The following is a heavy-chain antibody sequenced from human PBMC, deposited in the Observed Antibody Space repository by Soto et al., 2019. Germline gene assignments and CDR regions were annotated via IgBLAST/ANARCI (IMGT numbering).Heavy chain of an antibody. J-gene: IGHJ6*02. D-gene: IGHD5-18*01. Sequence: QEHLVQSGGGVVQPGGSLRLSCAASGFTCSIFGMHWVRQAPGKGLEWVAVLSYDGTYTYSADAVKGRFTSSRDNSKNMLFLKLNSLRTDDTAVYYCANDQAKYRSGYVYGIDVWGHVTAVTVSS. CDR3: ANDQAKYRSGYVYGIDV. V-gene: IGHV3-30*18. CDR1: GFTCSIFG. CDR2: LSYDGTYT.